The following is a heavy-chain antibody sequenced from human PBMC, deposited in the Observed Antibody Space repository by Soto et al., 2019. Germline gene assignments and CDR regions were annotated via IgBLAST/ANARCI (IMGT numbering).Heavy chain of an antibody. D-gene: IGHD5-18*01. CDR2: IFWNDDK. J-gene: IGHJ4*02. V-gene: IGHV2-5*01. Sequence: SGPTLVNPTETLTLTCTFSGFSVSTTGMGVGWIRQPPGKALECLALIFWNDDKRYIPSLRSRLTITKGTYNNQVVLTMTNMDPVDTGTYYCAHRGYKYGPLFDYWGQGTLVTVSS. CDR3: AHRGYKYGPLFDY. CDR1: GFSVSTTGMG.